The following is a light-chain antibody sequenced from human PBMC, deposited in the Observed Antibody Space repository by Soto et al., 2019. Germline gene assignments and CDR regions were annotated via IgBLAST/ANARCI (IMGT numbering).Light chain of an antibody. V-gene: IGKV1-39*01. CDR1: QSISSY. J-gene: IGKJ5*01. CDR3: QQRSRWPPLT. CDR2: AAS. Sequence: DIQMTQSPSSLSAPVGDRVTITCRSSQSISSYLNWYQQKPGKAPKLLIYAASSLQSGVPSRFSGSGSGTDFTLTISSLDPEDFAVYYCQQRSRWPPLTFGQGTRLEIK.